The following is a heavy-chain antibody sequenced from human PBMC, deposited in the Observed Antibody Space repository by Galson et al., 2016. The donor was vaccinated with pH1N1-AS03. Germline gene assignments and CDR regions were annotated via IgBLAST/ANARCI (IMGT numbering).Heavy chain of an antibody. CDR3: ASSKLYSSGYYYLDH. D-gene: IGHD3-22*01. V-gene: IGHV3-9*01. CDR1: GFTFDEYA. J-gene: IGHJ4*02. CDR2: ISWNRGNI. Sequence: SLRLSCAASGFTFDEYAMHWVRQAPGKGLEWVSGISWNRGNIGYADSVKGRFTISRDNAKNSLYLQMNSLRAEDTAVYYCASSKLYSSGYYYLDHWGQGTLITVSS.